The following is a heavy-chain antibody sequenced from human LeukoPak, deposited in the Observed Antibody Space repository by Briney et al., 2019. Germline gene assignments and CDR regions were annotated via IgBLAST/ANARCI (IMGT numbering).Heavy chain of an antibody. Sequence: SQTLSLTCAISGDSVSSNSAAWNWIRQSPSRGLEWLVRTYYRSKLYNDYAVSVKSRITINPDTSKNQFSLQLNSVTPEDTAVYYCARELLWFGELLGVWFDPWGQGTLVTVSS. CDR3: ARELLWFGELLGVWFDP. CDR2: TYYRSKLYN. V-gene: IGHV6-1*01. J-gene: IGHJ5*02. D-gene: IGHD3-10*01. CDR1: GDSVSSNSAA.